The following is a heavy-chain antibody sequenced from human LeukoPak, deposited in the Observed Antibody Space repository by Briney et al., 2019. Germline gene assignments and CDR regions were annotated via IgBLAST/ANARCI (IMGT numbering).Heavy chain of an antibody. CDR1: GFTLTNVW. CDR3: TTDLGTYYHGSQRLIPIDY. D-gene: IGHD3-10*01. Sequence: GGSLRLSCVDSGFTLTNVWMSWVRQAPGKGLEWIGRIKSKTDGETTNYAEPVRGRFTISRDDSKSAVYLQMNSLKIEDTAVYYCTTDLGTYYHGSQRLIPIDYWGQGTLVTVSS. J-gene: IGHJ4*02. CDR2: IKSKTDGETT. V-gene: IGHV3-15*01.